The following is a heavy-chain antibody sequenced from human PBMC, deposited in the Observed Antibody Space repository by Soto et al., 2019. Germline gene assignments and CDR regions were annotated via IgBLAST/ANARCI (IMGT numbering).Heavy chain of an antibody. V-gene: IGHV3-23*01. CDR3: AKNADYYGSGSYYTTRPLTMNFDY. Sequence: GGSLRLSCAASGFTFSSYAMSWVRQAPGKGLEWVSAISGSGGSTYYADSVKGRFTISRDNSKNTLYLQMNSLRAEDTAVYYCAKNADYYGSGSYYTTRPLTMNFDYWGQGTLVTVSS. J-gene: IGHJ4*02. CDR2: ISGSGGST. D-gene: IGHD3-10*01. CDR1: GFTFSSYA.